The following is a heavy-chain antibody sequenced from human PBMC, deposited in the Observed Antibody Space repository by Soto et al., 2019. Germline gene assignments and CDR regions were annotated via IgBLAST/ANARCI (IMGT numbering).Heavy chain of an antibody. CDR2: INHSGST. CDR3: ARGLGLRYFDWFQGFDY. V-gene: IGHV4-34*01. J-gene: IGHJ4*02. D-gene: IGHD3-9*01. CDR1: GGSFSGYY. Sequence: PSETLSLTCAVYGGSFSGYYWSWIRQPPGKGLEWIGEINHSGSTNYNPSLKGRVTISVDTSKNQFSLKLSSVTAADTAVYYCARGLGLRYFDWFQGFDYWGQGTLVTVS.